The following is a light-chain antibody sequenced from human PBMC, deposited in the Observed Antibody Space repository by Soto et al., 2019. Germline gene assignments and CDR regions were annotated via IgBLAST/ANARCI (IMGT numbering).Light chain of an antibody. J-gene: IGKJ3*01. CDR1: QSLSNIY. Sequence: EIVLTQSPGTLSLSPGERATLSCRASQSLSNIYLAWYQQKPGQAPRLLIYGVSTRATGIPDRFSGSGSGTDFTLTISRLEPEDFAVYYCQQYGTLPFTFGPGTKVDIK. V-gene: IGKV3-20*01. CDR3: QQYGTLPFT. CDR2: GVS.